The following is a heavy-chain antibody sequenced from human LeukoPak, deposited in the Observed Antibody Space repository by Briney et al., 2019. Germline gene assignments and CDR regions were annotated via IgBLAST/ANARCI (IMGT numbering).Heavy chain of an antibody. D-gene: IGHD3-10*01. V-gene: IGHV4-59*08. J-gene: IGHJ4*02. CDR1: GGSIRSYY. Sequence: PSETLSLTCTVSGGSIRSYYWSWIRQPPGKGLEWIGYIYYSGSTNYNPSLKSRVTISVDTSKNQFSLKLSSVTAADTAVYYCARGRGTMVRGLLDYWGQGTLVTVSS. CDR3: ARGRGTMVRGLLDY. CDR2: IYYSGST.